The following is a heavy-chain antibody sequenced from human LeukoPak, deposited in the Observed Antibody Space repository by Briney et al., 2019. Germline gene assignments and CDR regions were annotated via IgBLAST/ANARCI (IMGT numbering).Heavy chain of an antibody. CDR3: ARGGGIAARQQDY. V-gene: IGHV3-30*03. Sequence: GRSLRLSCAASGFTFSSYGMHWVRQAPGKGLEWVAVISYDGSNKYYADSVKGRFTISRDNSKNTLYLQMNSLRAEDTAVYYCARGGGIAARQQDYWGQGTLVTVSS. CDR1: GFTFSSYG. D-gene: IGHD6-6*01. CDR2: ISYDGSNK. J-gene: IGHJ4*02.